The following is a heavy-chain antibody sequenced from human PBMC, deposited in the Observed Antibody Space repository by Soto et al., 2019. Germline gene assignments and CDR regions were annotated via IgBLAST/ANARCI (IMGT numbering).Heavy chain of an antibody. Sequence: PSETLSLTCAVYGGSFSGYYWSWIRQPPGKGLEWIGEINHSGSTNYNPSLKSRVTISVDTSMNQFSLKLSSVTAADTAVYYCAREGRTYGSGSYRYWGQGTLVTVSS. J-gene: IGHJ4*02. V-gene: IGHV4-34*01. CDR3: AREGRTYGSGSYRY. D-gene: IGHD3-10*01. CDR1: GGSFSGYY. CDR2: INHSGST.